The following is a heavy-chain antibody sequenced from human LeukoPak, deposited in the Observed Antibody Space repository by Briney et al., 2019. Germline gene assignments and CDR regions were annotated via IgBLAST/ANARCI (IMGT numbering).Heavy chain of an antibody. V-gene: IGHV4-39*07. D-gene: IGHD3-22*01. Sequence: SETLSLTCAVSGYSMRSSRYYWGWIRQPPGKGLEWIGSIYHSGSTYYNPSLKSRVTISVDTPKDQFSLKMTSVTAADTAVYYCARNYSMEIYYDSSDYFGAFDMWGQGTMVTVSS. CDR2: IYHSGST. CDR1: GYSMRSSRYY. CDR3: ARNYSMEIYYDSSDYFGAFDM. J-gene: IGHJ3*02.